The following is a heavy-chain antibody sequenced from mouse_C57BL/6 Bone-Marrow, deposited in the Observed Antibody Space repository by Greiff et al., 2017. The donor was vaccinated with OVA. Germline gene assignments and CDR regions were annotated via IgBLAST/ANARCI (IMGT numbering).Heavy chain of an antibody. CDR3: ARQNNYGSSLYWYFDV. J-gene: IGHJ1*03. D-gene: IGHD1-1*01. CDR2: ISNLAYSI. CDR1: GFTFSDYG. V-gene: IGHV5-15*01. Sequence: EVQLQESGGGLVQPGGSLKLSCAASGFTFSDYGMAWVRQAPRKGPEWVAFISNLAYSIYYADTVTGRFTISRENAKNTLYLEMSSLRSEDTAMYYCARQNNYGSSLYWYFDVWGTGTTVTVSS.